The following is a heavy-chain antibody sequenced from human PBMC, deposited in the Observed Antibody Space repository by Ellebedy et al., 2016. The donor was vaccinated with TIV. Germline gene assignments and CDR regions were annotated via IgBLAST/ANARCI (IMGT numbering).Heavy chain of an antibody. Sequence: GESLKISCAASGFTVNSYFMSWVRQAPGKGQEWVSIIYKDGGTNYTDSALGRFTISRDNSENTLYLQMDSLRAEDTAVYYCARDPGGGGNYGDNWFDPWGQGTLVTVSS. CDR1: GFTVNSYF. CDR3: ARDPGGGGNYGDNWFDP. J-gene: IGHJ5*02. V-gene: IGHV3-66*01. CDR2: IYKDGGT. D-gene: IGHD4-17*01.